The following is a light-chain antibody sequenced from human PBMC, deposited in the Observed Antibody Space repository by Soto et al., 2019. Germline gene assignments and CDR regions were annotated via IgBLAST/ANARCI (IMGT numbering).Light chain of an antibody. CDR2: AAS. CDR1: QNISNY. V-gene: IGKV1-27*01. Sequence: DIQMTQSPSSLSASVGDRVTITCRASQNISNYLAWYQQKPGKVPKLLIYAASALQSGVPSRFSGSGSGTDFTLTISSLQPEDVATYYCQNYNSALTFGGGTKVDIK. J-gene: IGKJ4*01. CDR3: QNYNSALT.